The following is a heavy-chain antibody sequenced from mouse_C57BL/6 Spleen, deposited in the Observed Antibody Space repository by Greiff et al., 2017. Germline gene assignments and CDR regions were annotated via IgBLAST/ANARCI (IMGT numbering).Heavy chain of an antibody. Sequence: VQLQQSGAELVKPGASVKISCKASGYAFSSYWMNWVKQRPGKGLEWIGQIYPGDGDTNYNGKFKGKATLTADKSSSTAYMQLSSLTSEDSAFYFCARDYDYDRFAYWGQGTLVTVSA. CDR2: IYPGDGDT. CDR1: GYAFSSYW. D-gene: IGHD2-4*01. CDR3: ARDYDYDRFAY. V-gene: IGHV1-80*01. J-gene: IGHJ3*01.